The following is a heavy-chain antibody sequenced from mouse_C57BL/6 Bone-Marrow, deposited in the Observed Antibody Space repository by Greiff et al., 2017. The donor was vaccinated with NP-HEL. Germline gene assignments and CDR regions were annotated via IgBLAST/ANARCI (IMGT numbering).Heavy chain of an antibody. CDR2: IDPENGDT. D-gene: IGHD1-1*02. J-gene: IGHJ2*01. CDR3: THPWCPDY. Sequence: VQLQQSGAELVRPGASVKLSCTASGFNIKDDYMHWVKQRPEQGLEWIGWIDPENGDTEYASKFQGKATITADTSSNTAYLQLSSLTSEDTAVYYCTHPWCPDYWGQGTTLTVSS. CDR1: GFNIKDDY. V-gene: IGHV14-4*01.